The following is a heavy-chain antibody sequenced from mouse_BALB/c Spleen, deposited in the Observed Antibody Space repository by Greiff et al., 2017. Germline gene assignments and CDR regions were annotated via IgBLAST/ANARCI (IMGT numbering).Heavy chain of an antibody. CDR2: ISSGGGST. CDR1: GFAFSSYD. J-gene: IGHJ4*01. Sequence: EVHLVESGGGLVKPGGSLKLSCAASGFAFSSYDMSWVRQTPEKRLEWVAYISSGGGSTYYPDTVTGRFTISRDNAKNTLYLQMSSLKSEDTAMYYCARVFYGNYGFGAMDYWGQGTSVTVSS. V-gene: IGHV5-12-1*01. CDR3: ARVFYGNYGFGAMDY. D-gene: IGHD2-1*01.